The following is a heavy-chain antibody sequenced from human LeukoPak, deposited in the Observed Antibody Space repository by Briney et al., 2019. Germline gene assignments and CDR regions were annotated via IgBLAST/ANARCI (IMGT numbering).Heavy chain of an antibody. V-gene: IGHV4-39*07. J-gene: IGHJ4*02. Sequence: SETLSLTCTVSGDSITSGSYYWGWIRQTPGKRLEWIGNIYSDGDTSFNPSLKSRNTMSVDTSKNQFSLRLNSVTAADTAVYFCARDSGFWLYWGQGILVSVSS. D-gene: IGHD6-19*01. CDR3: ARDSGFWLY. CDR2: IYSDGDT. CDR1: GDSITSGSYY.